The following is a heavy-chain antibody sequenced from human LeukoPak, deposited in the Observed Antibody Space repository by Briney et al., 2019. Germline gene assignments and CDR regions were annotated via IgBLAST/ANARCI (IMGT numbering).Heavy chain of an antibody. J-gene: IGHJ1*01. CDR3: ARDQKYYDRLEQH. CDR2: ISAYNGNT. D-gene: IGHD3-22*01. CDR1: GYTFTSYG. Sequence: ASVTVSCMASGYTFTSYGISWVRQAPGQGLDWMGWISAYNGNTNYAQKLQGRVTMTTDTSTSTAYMELRSLRSDDTAVYYCARDQKYYDRLEQHWGQGTLVTVYS. V-gene: IGHV1-18*01.